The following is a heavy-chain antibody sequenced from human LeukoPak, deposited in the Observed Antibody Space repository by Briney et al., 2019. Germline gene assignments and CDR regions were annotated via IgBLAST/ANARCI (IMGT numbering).Heavy chain of an antibody. V-gene: IGHV5-51*01. D-gene: IGHD3-22*01. CDR1: GYSFTTYW. CDR2: IYPGDSDT. Sequence: KPGESLKISCKGSGYSFTTYWIAWVRQMPRKGLEWMGIIYPGDSDTRYSPSFQGQVTISADKSISTAYLQWSSLKAWDTAMYYCARSNYYDSYTNYWGQGTLVTVSS. CDR3: ARSNYYDSYTNY. J-gene: IGHJ4*02.